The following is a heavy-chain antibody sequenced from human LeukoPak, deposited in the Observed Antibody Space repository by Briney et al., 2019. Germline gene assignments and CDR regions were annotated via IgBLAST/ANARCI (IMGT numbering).Heavy chain of an antibody. CDR2: IYSGGRT. J-gene: IGHJ6*03. D-gene: IGHD2-2*01. CDR1: GFTVSSNY. V-gene: IGHV3-53*01. Sequence: PGGSLRLSCAASGFTVSSNYMSWGRQAPGKGLEWGSVIYSGGRTYYADSVKGRFTISRDNSKNTLYLQMNSLRAEDTAVYYCARDRPDIVVVPAATDGQPNYYYYYYMDVWGKGTTVTISS. CDR3: ARDRPDIVVVPAATDGQPNYYYYYYMDV.